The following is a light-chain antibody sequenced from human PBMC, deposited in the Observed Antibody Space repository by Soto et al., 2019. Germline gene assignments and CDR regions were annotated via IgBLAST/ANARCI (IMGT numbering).Light chain of an antibody. CDR1: QDIRNY. J-gene: IGKJ3*01. V-gene: IGKV1-33*01. CDR2: DAS. CDR3: QQYHNLPPFT. Sequence: DIQMTQSPSSLSASVGARVSITCQASQDIRNYLSWFQQKPGRAPKLLIYDASNLETGVPSRFRGSGYGTDFTFTISSLQPEDIATYYCQQYHNLPPFTFGPGTKVDIK.